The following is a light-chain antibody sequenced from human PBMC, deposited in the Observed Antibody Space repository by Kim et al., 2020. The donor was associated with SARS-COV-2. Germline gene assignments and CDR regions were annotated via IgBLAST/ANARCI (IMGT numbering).Light chain of an antibody. CDR2: GAS. J-gene: IGKJ2*01. CDR1: QSVSSN. Sequence: VSPGERATLSCRASQSVSSNLAWYQQKPGQAPRLLIYGASTRATGIPARFSGSGSGTEFTLTISSLQSEDFAVYYCQQYNNWLMYTFGQGTKLE. CDR3: QQYNNWLMYT. V-gene: IGKV3-15*01.